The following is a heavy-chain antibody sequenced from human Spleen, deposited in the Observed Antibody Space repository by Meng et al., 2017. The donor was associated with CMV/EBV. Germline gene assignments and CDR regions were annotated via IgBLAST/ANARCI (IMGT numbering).Heavy chain of an antibody. V-gene: IGHV1-2*02. CDR1: GYTFTGYY. CDR3: ARGGPSSGYYYGDAFDI. D-gene: IGHD3-22*01. Sequence: ASVKDTCKASGYTFTGYYMHWVRQAPGQGLEWMGWINPNSGGTNYAQKFQGRVTMTRDTSISTAYMELSRLRSDDTAVYYCARGGPSSGYYYGDAFDIWGQGTMVTVSS. CDR2: INPNSGGT. J-gene: IGHJ3*02.